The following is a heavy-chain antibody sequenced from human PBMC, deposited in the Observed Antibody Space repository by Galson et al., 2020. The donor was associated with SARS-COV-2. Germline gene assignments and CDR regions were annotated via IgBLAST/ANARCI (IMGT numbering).Heavy chain of an antibody. CDR1: EYALSELA. CDR3: AAAPVTYSSSWRYFYYEMDMDV. CDR2: FDPEDGKT. J-gene: IGHJ6*02. V-gene: IGHV1-24*01. Sequence: ASVKVSCKVSEYALSELAMHWVRQAPGKGLEWMGGFDPEDGKTIYAQNFQDRVTMTEDTSTDTAYMELSSLISDDTAVYYCAAAPVTYSSSWRYFYYEMDMDVWGQGTTVTVSS. D-gene: IGHD6-6*01.